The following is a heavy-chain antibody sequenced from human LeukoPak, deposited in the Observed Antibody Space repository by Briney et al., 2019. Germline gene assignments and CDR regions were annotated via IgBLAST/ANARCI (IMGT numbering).Heavy chain of an antibody. CDR2: ISGSGGST. Sequence: GGSLRLSCAASGFTFSSYAMSWVRQVPGKGLEWVSAISGSGGSTYYADSVKGRFTTSRDNSKNTLYLQMNSLRAEDTAVYYCAKLPDYKVTTWDWFDPSGQGTLVTVYS. J-gene: IGHJ5*02. D-gene: IGHD4-17*01. V-gene: IGHV3-23*01. CDR1: GFTFSSYA. CDR3: AKLPDYKVTTWDWFDP.